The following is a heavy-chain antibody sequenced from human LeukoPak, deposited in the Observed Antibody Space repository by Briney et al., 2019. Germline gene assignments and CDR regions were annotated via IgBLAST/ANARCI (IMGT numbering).Heavy chain of an antibody. CDR2: INHSGGT. Sequence: SETLSLTCAVYGGSFSGYYWSWIRQPPGKGLEWIGEINHSGGTNYNPSLKSRVTISVDTSKNQFSLKLSSVTAADTAVYYWARGARHFDLWGRGTLVTVSS. V-gene: IGHV4-34*01. CDR1: GGSFSGYY. CDR3: ARGARHFDL. J-gene: IGHJ2*01.